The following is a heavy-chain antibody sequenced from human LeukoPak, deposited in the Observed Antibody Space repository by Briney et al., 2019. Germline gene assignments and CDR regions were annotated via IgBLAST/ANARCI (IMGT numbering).Heavy chain of an antibody. CDR1: GFTFSDSW. Sequence: GGSLRLSCAASGFTFSDSWMTWVRQAPGKGLDWVAFIRYDGSNKYYADSVKGRFTISRDNSKNTVYLQMNSLRAEDTAVYYCARGPYQLPYNWFDPWGQGTLVTVSS. V-gene: IGHV3-30*02. D-gene: IGHD2-2*01. CDR3: ARGPYQLPYNWFDP. J-gene: IGHJ5*02. CDR2: IRYDGSNK.